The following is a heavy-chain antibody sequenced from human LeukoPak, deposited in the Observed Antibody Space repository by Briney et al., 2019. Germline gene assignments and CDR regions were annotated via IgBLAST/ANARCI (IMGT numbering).Heavy chain of an antibody. CDR2: ISHDGSNK. CDR1: GFTFSSYA. D-gene: IGHD5-18*01. CDR3: ARDLGYSYGTHYFYYGMDV. Sequence: QSGRSLRLSCAASGFTFSSYAMHWVRQAPGKGLEWVAVISHDGSNKYYADFVKGRFTISRDNSKNTLDLQMNSLRAEDTAVYYCARDLGYSYGTHYFYYGMDVWGKGTTVTVSS. V-gene: IGHV3-30*04. J-gene: IGHJ6*04.